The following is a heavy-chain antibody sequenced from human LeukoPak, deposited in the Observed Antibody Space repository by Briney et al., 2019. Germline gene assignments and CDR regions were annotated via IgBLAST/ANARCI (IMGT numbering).Heavy chain of an antibody. CDR1: GFTFSSYS. V-gene: IGHV3-48*01. Sequence: EGSLRLSCAASGFTFSSYSMLWVRQAPGKGLEWVSYISSSSSTIYYADSVKGRFTISRDNAKNSLYLQMNTLRAEDTAVYYCARDRHKYNYDSGGYPPYWGQGTLVTVSS. CDR3: ARDRHKYNYDSGGYPPY. CDR2: ISSSSSTI. D-gene: IGHD3-22*01. J-gene: IGHJ4*02.